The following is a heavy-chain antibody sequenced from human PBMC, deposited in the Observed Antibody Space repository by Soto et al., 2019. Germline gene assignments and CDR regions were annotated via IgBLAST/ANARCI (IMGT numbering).Heavy chain of an antibody. J-gene: IGHJ4*02. D-gene: IGHD7-27*01. V-gene: IGHV3-48*03. Sequence: GGSLRLSCAASGFTFSSYEMNWVRPAPGKGLEWVSYISSSGSTIYYADSVKGRFTISRDNAKNSLYLQMNSLRAEDTAVYYCARALTGDLFDYWGQGTLVTVSS. CDR2: ISSSGSTI. CDR3: ARALTGDLFDY. CDR1: GFTFSSYE.